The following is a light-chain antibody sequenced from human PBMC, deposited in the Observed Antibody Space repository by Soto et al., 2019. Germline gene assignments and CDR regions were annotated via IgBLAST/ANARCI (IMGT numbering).Light chain of an antibody. V-gene: IGKV3-15*01. CDR2: GAF. J-gene: IGKJ2*01. CDR1: QSVRTN. CDR3: QHYYNWPYT. Sequence: EIVMTQSPDTLSVSPGERATLSCRASQSVRTNFAWYQQRRGQAPSLLISGAFTRATGVPARFSGSGSGTEFTLTISSLQSEDFAVYYCQHYYNWPYTFGQGTKLEIK.